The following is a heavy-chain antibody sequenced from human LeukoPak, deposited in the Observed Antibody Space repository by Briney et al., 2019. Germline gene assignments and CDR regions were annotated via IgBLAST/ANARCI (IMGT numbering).Heavy chain of an antibody. V-gene: IGHV1-2*02. CDR3: ARVQQWLVNDY. Sequence: GASVKVSCKVSGYTLTELSIHWVRQAPGQGLEWMGWINPNSGGTNYAQKFQGRVTMTRDTSISTAYMELSRLRSDDTAVYYCARVQQWLVNDYWGQGTLVTVSS. CDR1: GYTLTELS. D-gene: IGHD6-19*01. J-gene: IGHJ4*02. CDR2: INPNSGGT.